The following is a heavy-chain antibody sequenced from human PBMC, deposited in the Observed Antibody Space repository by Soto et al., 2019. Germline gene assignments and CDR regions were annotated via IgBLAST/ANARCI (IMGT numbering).Heavy chain of an antibody. D-gene: IGHD3-3*01. CDR3: ASLSPLTIFGVGYPDY. V-gene: IGHV4-39*01. CDR2: IYYSGST. Sequence: QLQLQESGPGLVKPSETLSLTCTVSGGSISSSSYYWGWIRQPPGKGLEWIGSIYYSGSTYYNPSFKSRVTISVDTSKNQFSLKLSSVTAADTAVYYCASLSPLTIFGVGYPDYWGQGTLVTVSS. CDR1: GGSISSSSYY. J-gene: IGHJ4*02.